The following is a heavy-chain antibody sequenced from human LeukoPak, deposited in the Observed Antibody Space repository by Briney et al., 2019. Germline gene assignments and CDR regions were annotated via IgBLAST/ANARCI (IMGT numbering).Heavy chain of an antibody. Sequence: SVKVSCKASGGTFSSYAISWVRQAPGQGLEGMGGIIPIFGTANYAQRSQGRVTITADDSTSTAYMELSSLRSEDTAVYCCASGRITIFGGRDYYYYMDVWGKGTTVTVSS. J-gene: IGHJ6*03. D-gene: IGHD3-3*01. CDR3: ASGRITIFGGRDYYYYMDV. CDR1: GGTFSSYA. V-gene: IGHV1-69*13. CDR2: IIPIFGTA.